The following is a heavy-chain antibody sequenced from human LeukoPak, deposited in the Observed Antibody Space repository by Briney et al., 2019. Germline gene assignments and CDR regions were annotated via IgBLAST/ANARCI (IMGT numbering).Heavy chain of an antibody. J-gene: IGHJ4*02. V-gene: IGHV1-69*08. CDR3: SRCSPPQLGAAY. CDR2: IIPMLSAS. CDR1: GGSFSSYS. D-gene: IGHD5-18*01. Sequence: SVKVSCKTSGGSFSSYSINWVRQAPGQGLEWMGRIIPMLSASNYAQKLRGRVTITADKTTLTVYMELRNLTSEDTGMYFCSRCSPPQLGAAYWGREPLATVSA.